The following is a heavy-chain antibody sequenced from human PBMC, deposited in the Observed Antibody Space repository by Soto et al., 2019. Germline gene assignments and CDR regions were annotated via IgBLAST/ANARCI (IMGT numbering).Heavy chain of an antibody. CDR1: GYTFTGYY. CDR2: IIPNSCAT. CDR3: AIVQTSYHDSSGYYPAAFDI. J-gene: IGHJ3*02. Sequence: ASVKVSCKASGYTFTGYYMHWVRQAPGQRLECLRLIIPNSCATNYAQKFQGWFTMTRDTSISTAYMELSRLRSDDTAVYYCAIVQTSYHDSSGYYPAAFDIWCQATMVTVSS. V-gene: IGHV1-2*04. D-gene: IGHD3-22*01.